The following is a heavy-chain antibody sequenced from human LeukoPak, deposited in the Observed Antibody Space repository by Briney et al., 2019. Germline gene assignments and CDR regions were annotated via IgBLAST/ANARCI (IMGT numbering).Heavy chain of an antibody. CDR3: ARDAPPSRYYDFWSGYFQASGDDAFDI. V-gene: IGHV4-39*07. CDR2: IYYSGST. J-gene: IGHJ3*02. Sequence: SETLSLTCTVSGGSISSSSYYWGWIRQPPGKGLEWIGSIYYSGSTYYNPSLKSRVTISVDTSKNQFSLKLSSVTAADTAVYYCARDAPPSRYYDFWSGYFQASGDDAFDIWGQGTMVTVSS. CDR1: GGSISSSSYY. D-gene: IGHD3-3*01.